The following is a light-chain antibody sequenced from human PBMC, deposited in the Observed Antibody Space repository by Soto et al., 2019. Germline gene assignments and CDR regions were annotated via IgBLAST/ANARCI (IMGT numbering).Light chain of an antibody. CDR2: GAS. CDR1: QNVSSSY. CDR3: QQYRSSPPIT. V-gene: IGKV3-20*01. J-gene: IGKJ5*01. Sequence: EIVLTQSPGTLSLSPGERATLSCRASQNVSSSYLAWYQQKPGQAPRLLIYGASSRATGIPDRFSGSGSGTDFTLTISRLEPEDFAVYYCQQYRSSPPITFGQGTRLEIK.